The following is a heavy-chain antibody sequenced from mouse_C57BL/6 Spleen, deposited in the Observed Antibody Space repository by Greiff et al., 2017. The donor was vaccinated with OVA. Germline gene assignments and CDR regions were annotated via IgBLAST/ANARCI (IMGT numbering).Heavy chain of an antibody. Sequence: QVHVKQPGAELVKPGASVKLSCKASGYTFTSYWMQWVKQRPGQGLEWIGEIDPSDSYTNYNQKFKGKATLTVDTSSSTAYMQLSSLTSEDSAVYYCARNYDGYYDYAMDYWGQGTSVTVSS. CDR1: GYTFTSYW. J-gene: IGHJ4*01. CDR3: ARNYDGYYDYAMDY. D-gene: IGHD2-3*01. CDR2: IDPSDSYT. V-gene: IGHV1-50*01.